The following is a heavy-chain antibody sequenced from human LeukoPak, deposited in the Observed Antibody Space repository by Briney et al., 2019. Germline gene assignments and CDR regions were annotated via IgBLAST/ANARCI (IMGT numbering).Heavy chain of an antibody. J-gene: IGHJ5*02. D-gene: IGHD6-13*01. CDR1: GYIFTGYY. Sequence: ASVKVSCKASGYIFTGYYMRWVRQAPGQGLEWMGWINPNSGGTNYAQKFQGRVTMTRDPSISTAYMELSRLRSDDTAVYYCARLRGIAAAGGWFDPWGQGTLVTVSS. V-gene: IGHV1-2*02. CDR3: ARLRGIAAAGGWFDP. CDR2: INPNSGGT.